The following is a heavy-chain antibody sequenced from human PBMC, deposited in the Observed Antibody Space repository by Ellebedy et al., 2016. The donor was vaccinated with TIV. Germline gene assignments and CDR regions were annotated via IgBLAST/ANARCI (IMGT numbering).Heavy chain of an antibody. J-gene: IGHJ3*02. Sequence: GGSLRLSCASSGFSFRSYWMTWVRQAPGKGLEWVANINQDGGEQHYVDSVRGRFTISRDNARNSLYLRMNSLRADDTGVYYCATDGSYGDYRSPAHAFEKWGQGTMVIVSS. CDR1: GFSFRSYW. V-gene: IGHV3-7*01. D-gene: IGHD4-17*01. CDR2: INQDGGEQ. CDR3: ATDGSYGDYRSPAHAFEK.